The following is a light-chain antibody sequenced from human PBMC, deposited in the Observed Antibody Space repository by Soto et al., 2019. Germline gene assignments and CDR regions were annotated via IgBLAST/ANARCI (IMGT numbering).Light chain of an antibody. V-gene: IGLV2-18*02. CDR1: SSDLGSYNR. CDR2: DVS. J-gene: IGLJ1*01. Sequence: QSALTQPPSVSGSPGQSVAISCTGTSSDLGSYNRVSWYQQPPGTAPKLMIYDVSNRPSGVPDRFSGSKSGNTASLTISGLQAEDEADYYCSSFTTSSTYVFGTGTKLTVL. CDR3: SSFTTSSTYV.